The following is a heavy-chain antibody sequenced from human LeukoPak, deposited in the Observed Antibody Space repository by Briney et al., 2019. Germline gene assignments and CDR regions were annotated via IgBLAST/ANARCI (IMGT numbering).Heavy chain of an antibody. D-gene: IGHD3-3*01. J-gene: IGHJ3*02. Sequence: SSETLSLTCTVSGGSISSSSYYWGWIRQPPGKGLEWIGSIYYSGSTYYNPSLKSRVTISVDTSKNQFSLKLSSVTAADTAVYYCARPGYYDFPLAFDIWGQGTMVTVSS. CDR1: GGSISSSSYY. CDR2: IYYSGST. CDR3: ARPGYYDFPLAFDI. V-gene: IGHV4-39*07.